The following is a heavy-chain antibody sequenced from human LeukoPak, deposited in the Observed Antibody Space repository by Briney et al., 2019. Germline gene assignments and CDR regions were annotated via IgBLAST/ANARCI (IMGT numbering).Heavy chain of an antibody. V-gene: IGHV3-23*01. J-gene: IGHJ4*02. CDR2: ISGNGGST. Sequence: GSLRLPCAATGFPFSDYAMSWVRQAPGKGLEWVSAISGNGGSTYYADSVKGRFTISRDNSKNTVYLQMNSLRAEDTAVYYCAKAIAAAGNYHFDHWGQGTLVTVSS. CDR3: AKAIAAAGNYHFDH. CDR1: GFPFSDYA. D-gene: IGHD6-13*01.